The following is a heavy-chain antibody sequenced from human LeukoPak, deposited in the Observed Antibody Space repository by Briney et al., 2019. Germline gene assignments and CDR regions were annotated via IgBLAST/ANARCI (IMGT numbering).Heavy chain of an antibody. D-gene: IGHD2-2*03. J-gene: IGHJ5*02. V-gene: IGHV4-34*01. CDR3: ARVGYCSSTSCYQRGNWFDP. CDR1: GGSFSGYY. CDR2: INHSGST. Sequence: PSETLSLTCAVYGGSFSGYYWSWIRQPPGKGLEWIGEINHSGSTNYNPSLKSRVTISVDTSKNQFSLKLSSVTAADTAVYYCARVGYCSSTSCYQRGNWFDPWGRGTLVTVSS.